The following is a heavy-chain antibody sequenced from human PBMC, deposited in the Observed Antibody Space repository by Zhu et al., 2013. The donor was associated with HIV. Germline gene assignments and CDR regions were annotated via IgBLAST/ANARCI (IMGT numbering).Heavy chain of an antibody. V-gene: IGHV1-2*02. D-gene: IGHD2-15*01. CDR2: INPDTGDT. J-gene: IGHJ4*02. Sequence: QVQLVQSGAEVKNPGASVKVSCKASGYTFSDYFMHWVRQAPGQGLEWMGWINPDTGDTNYAQKFQGRVTLTRDTSTDTAHMDLHTLRSDDTAVYYCARAGVVVADSYCNDYWGQGTLITVSS. CDR1: GYTFSDYF. CDR3: ARAGVVVADSYCNDY.